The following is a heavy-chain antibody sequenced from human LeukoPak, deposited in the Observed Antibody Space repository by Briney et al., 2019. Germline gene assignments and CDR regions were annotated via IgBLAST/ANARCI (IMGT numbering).Heavy chain of an antibody. CDR1: GGSISSNVYY. V-gene: IGHV4-30-4*02. Sequence: NPSETLSLTCTVSGGSISSNVYYWSWIRQPPGKGLEWIGYIYYSGSTYYSPSLKSRLIMSVDTSKNQFSLKLSSVTAADTAVYYCASGSGWYLPGGFDYWGQGTLVTVSS. J-gene: IGHJ4*02. CDR3: ASGSGWYLPGGFDY. D-gene: IGHD6-19*01. CDR2: IYYSGST.